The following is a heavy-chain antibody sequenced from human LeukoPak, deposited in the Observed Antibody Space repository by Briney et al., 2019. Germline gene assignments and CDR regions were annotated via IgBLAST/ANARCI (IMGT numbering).Heavy chain of an antibody. J-gene: IGHJ3*02. D-gene: IGHD2-21*02. CDR1: GYSFATYW. CDR2: IYPGDSDL. V-gene: IGHV5-51*01. Sequence: GESLKISCQGFGYSFATYWIAWVRQMPGKGLEWMGVIYPGDSDLRYRPSFQGQVTISADKSISTAFLQWSSLKASDTAMYYCARGLTHIARVTGPRDAFDIWGQGTMVTVSS. CDR3: ARGLTHIARVTGPRDAFDI.